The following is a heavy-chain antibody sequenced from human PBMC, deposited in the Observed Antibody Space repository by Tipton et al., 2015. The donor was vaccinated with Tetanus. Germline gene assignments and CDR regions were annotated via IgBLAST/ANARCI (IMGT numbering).Heavy chain of an antibody. J-gene: IGHJ5*02. CDR2: ISPFNENV. Sequence: QLVQSGAEVKKPGASVKVSCKASGYTFKHYGVNWVRQAPGQGLEWMGWISPFNENVNYAEKFRGRLTMTTDRSTATGYMDLRSLKSDDTAIYYCGRGRGLGPHEYLERWGQGTLVPVS. CDR1: GYTFKHYG. CDR3: GRGRGLGPHEYLER. V-gene: IGHV1-18*01. D-gene: IGHD3/OR15-3a*01.